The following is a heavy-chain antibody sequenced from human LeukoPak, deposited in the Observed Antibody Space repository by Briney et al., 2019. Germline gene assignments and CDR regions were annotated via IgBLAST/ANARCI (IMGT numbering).Heavy chain of an antibody. CDR1: GFNFNSYA. V-gene: IGHV3-30-3*01. CDR2: ISYDGGTK. J-gene: IGHJ1*01. D-gene: IGHD2-2*01. CDR3: AKGRVVRGFQH. Sequence: GGSLRLSCAGFGFNFNSYAVHWVRQAPGKGLEWVALISYDGGTKLYADAVKGRFTISRDNSKNTLYLQMNSLRAEDTAVYYCAKGRVVRGFQHWGQGTLVTVSS.